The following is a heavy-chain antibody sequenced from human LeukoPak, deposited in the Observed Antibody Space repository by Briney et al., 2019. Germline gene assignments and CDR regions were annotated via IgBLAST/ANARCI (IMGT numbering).Heavy chain of an antibody. CDR2: IYHGGSA. CDR1: GGSISSSSYY. J-gene: IGHJ4*02. V-gene: IGHV4-39*07. D-gene: IGHD5/OR15-5a*01. CDR3: ARRQVSTTDFDY. Sequence: SETLSLTCTVSGGSISSSSYYWGWIRQPPGKGLEWIGYIYHGGSAHYNPSLKSRVTISVDRSKNQFSLKMSSVTAADTAVYYCARRQVSTTDFDYWGQGTLVTVSS.